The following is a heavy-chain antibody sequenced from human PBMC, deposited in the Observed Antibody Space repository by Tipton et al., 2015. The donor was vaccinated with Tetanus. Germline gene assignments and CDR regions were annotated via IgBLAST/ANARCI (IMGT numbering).Heavy chain of an antibody. CDR2: IYYSGST. V-gene: IGHV4-31*03. Sequence: LRLSCTASGGSISSGGYYWSWIRQHPGKGLEWIGDIYYSGSTYYNPSLKSRVTISVDTSKNQFSLKLNSVTAADTAVYHCARDQARGARGWNYFDYWGQGTLVTVSS. CDR1: GGSISSGGYY. J-gene: IGHJ4*02. CDR3: ARDQARGARGWNYFDY. D-gene: IGHD1-26*01.